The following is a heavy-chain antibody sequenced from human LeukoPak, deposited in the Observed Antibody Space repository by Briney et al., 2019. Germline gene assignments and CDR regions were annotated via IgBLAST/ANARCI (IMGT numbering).Heavy chain of an antibody. Sequence: SQTLSLTCTVSGGSISSGGYYWSWIRQHPGKGLEWIGYIYYSGSTYYNPSLKSRVTISVDTSKNQFPLKLSSVTAADTAVYYCARWGLRGKNHFDYWGQGTLVTVSS. CDR3: ARWGLRGKNHFDY. CDR1: GGSISSGGYY. J-gene: IGHJ4*02. V-gene: IGHV4-31*03. D-gene: IGHD3-16*01. CDR2: IYYSGST.